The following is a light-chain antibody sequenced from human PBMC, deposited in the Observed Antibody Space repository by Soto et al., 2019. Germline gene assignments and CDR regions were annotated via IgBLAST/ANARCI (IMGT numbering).Light chain of an antibody. CDR1: SSDVGGYNY. Sequence: QSALTQPASVSGSPGQSITISCTGTSSDVGGYNYVSWYQQRPGKAPKLMIYDVVNRPSGVSNRFSGSKSGNTASLTISGLQAEDEGDYYCSSYTSSSIPVVFGGGTQLTVL. CDR2: DVV. J-gene: IGLJ2*01. CDR3: SSYTSSSIPVV. V-gene: IGLV2-14*01.